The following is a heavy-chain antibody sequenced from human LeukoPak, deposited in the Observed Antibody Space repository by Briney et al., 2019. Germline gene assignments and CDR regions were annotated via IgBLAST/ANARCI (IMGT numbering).Heavy chain of an antibody. D-gene: IGHD2-2*01. CDR1: GFTFSSCS. Sequence: GGSLRLSCAASGFTFSSCSMNWVRQAPGKGLEWVSSISSSSSYIYYADSVKGRFTISRDNSKNTLYLQMNSLRAEDTAVYYCAKAHSVVVPAATYYFDYWGQGTLVTVSS. V-gene: IGHV3-21*04. J-gene: IGHJ4*02. CDR3: AKAHSVVVPAATYYFDY. CDR2: ISSSSSYI.